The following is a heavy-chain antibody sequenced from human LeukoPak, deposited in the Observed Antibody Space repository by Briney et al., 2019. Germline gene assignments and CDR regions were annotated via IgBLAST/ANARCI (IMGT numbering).Heavy chain of an antibody. D-gene: IGHD2-15*01. CDR1: GFTFSSYA. CDR2: ISGSGGST. Sequence: PGGSLRLSCAASGFTFSSYAMSWVRQAPGKGLEWVSAISGSGGSTYYADSVKGRFTISRDNSKNTLYLQMNSLRAEDTAVYYCAKDPPPYCSGGSCYSSMVYWGQGTLVTVSS. J-gene: IGHJ4*02. V-gene: IGHV3-23*01. CDR3: AKDPPPYCSGGSCYSSMVY.